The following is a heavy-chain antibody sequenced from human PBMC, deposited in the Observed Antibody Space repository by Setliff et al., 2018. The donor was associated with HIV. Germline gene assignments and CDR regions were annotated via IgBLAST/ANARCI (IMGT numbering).Heavy chain of an antibody. Sequence: NPSETLSLTCAVSGGSISSDNWWTWVRQAPGKGLEWMGEIYHSGSTNYNPSLKSRVTISLDTSNNQFSLKLTSVTAADTAMYYCASFFVTTVTNQDYWGQGTPVTVSS. CDR3: ASFFVTTVTNQDY. CDR1: GGSISSDNW. CDR2: IYHSGST. D-gene: IGHD4-17*01. J-gene: IGHJ4*02. V-gene: IGHV4-4*02.